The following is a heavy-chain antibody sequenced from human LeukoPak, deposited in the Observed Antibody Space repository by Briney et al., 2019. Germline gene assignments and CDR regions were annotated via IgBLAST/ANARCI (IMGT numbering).Heavy chain of an antibody. V-gene: IGHV3-11*01. CDR1: GFTFSDYS. CDR3: ARGSWTAMGNDPEGFDY. CDR2: ISFSASVI. Sequence: GGSLRLSCAGSGFTFSDYSMSWVRQAPGKGLEWISYISFSASVIYYADSVRGRFTISRDNAKNSLYLQMNSLRVEDTAVYYCARGSWTAMGNDPEGFDYWGQGTLVTVSS. J-gene: IGHJ4*02. D-gene: IGHD5-18*01.